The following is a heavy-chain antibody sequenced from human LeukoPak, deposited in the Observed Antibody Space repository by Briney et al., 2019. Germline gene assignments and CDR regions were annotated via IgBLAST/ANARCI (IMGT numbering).Heavy chain of an antibody. CDR3: ARRGYYGSGSYYEDY. J-gene: IGHJ4*02. Sequence: PSETLSLTCTVSGGSISSYYWSWIRQPPGKGLEWIGYIYYSGSTNYNPSLKSRVTISVDTSKNQFSLKLSSVTAADTAVYYCARRGYYGSGSYYEDYWGRGTLVTVSS. V-gene: IGHV4-59*08. D-gene: IGHD3-10*01. CDR2: IYYSGST. CDR1: GGSISSYY.